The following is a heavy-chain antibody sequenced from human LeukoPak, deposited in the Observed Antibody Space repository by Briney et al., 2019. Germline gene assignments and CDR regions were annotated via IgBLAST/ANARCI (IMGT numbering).Heavy chain of an antibody. CDR2: IYYSGST. CDR1: GGSISSSSSY. V-gene: IGHV4-39*01. J-gene: IGHJ3*02. Sequence: SETLSLTCIVSGGSISSSSSYWGWIRQPPGKGLEWIGNIYYSGSTYNNPSLKSRVTISIDTSKNQLSLKLRSVTAADTAVYYCATPDGALSYYYDSSGPQGGAFDIWGQGTMVTVSS. CDR3: ATPDGALSYYYDSSGPQGGAFDI. D-gene: IGHD3-22*01.